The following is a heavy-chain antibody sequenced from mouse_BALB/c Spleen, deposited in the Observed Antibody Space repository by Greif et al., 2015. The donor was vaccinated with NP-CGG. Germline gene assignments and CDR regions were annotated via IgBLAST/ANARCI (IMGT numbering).Heavy chain of an antibody. V-gene: IGHV5-17*02. CDR3: ARSKYYDGGWFAY. CDR1: GFTFSTFG. CDR2: ISSDSTTI. D-gene: IGHD2-3*01. Sequence: EVQLVESGGGLVQPGGSRKLSCAASGFTFSTFGMHWVRQAPEKGLEWVAYISSDSTTIYYADTVKGRFTISRDNPKNTLFLQMTSLRSEDTAMYYCARSKYYDGGWFAYWGQGTLVTVSA. J-gene: IGHJ3*01.